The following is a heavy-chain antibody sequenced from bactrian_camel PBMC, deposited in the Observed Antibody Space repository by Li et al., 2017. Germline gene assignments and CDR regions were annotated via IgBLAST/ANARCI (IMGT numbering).Heavy chain of an antibody. CDR1: GSGVRNC. CDR2: IDLEGNT. D-gene: IGHD3*01. J-gene: IGHJ6*01. V-gene: IGHV3S53*01. Sequence: HVQLVESGGGTVQAGGSLRLSCAASGSGVRNCRVWFRQVPGKDREGVATIDLEGNTKYADFVKGRFTISPDNAKNTIYLQMNNLKPEDTAMYYCAAQTGDKIGIGGKCYLAPRSYFGHWGQGTQVTVS. CDR3: AAQTGDKIGIGGKCYLAPRSYFGH.